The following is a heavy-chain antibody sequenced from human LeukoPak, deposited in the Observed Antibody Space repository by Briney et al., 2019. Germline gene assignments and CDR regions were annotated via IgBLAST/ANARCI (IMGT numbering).Heavy chain of an antibody. D-gene: IGHD1-26*01. V-gene: IGHV3-48*03. CDR1: GFTFSGYE. CDR2: ISSSGSTI. Sequence: GGSLRLSCAASGFTFSGYEMNWVRQAPGKGLEWVSYISSSGSTIYYADSVKGRFTISRDNAKNSLYLQMNSLRAEDTAVYYCARVYSGSYFFDYWGQGTLVTVSS. J-gene: IGHJ4*02. CDR3: ARVYSGSYFFDY.